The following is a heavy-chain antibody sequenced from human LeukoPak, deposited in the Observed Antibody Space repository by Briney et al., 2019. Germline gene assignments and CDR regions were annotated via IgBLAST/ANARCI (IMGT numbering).Heavy chain of an antibody. V-gene: IGHV1-2*06. CDR2: INPNSGGT. J-gene: IGHJ5*02. CDR1: GYTFTGYY. Sequence: ASVKVSCKASGYTFTGYYMHWVRQAPGQGLEWMGRINPNSGGTNYAQKFQGRVTMTRDTSISTAYMELSRLRSDDTAVYYCAPSYSSSWSNWFDPWGQGTLVTVSS. D-gene: IGHD6-13*01. CDR3: APSYSSSWSNWFDP.